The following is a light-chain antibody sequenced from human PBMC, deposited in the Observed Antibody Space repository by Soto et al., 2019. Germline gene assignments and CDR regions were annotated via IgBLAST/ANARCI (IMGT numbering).Light chain of an antibody. CDR1: GSSIGTNT. Sequence: QSVLTQPPSASGTPGQRVTISCSGGGSSIGTNTVNWYRQLPGTAPKLVIFGDNPQPSVVPDRFSGSKSGTSASLAISGLQSEDEADYYCAAWDGSLNNVLFGGGTKLTVL. J-gene: IGLJ2*01. V-gene: IGLV1-44*01. CDR3: AAWDGSLNNVL. CDR2: GDN.